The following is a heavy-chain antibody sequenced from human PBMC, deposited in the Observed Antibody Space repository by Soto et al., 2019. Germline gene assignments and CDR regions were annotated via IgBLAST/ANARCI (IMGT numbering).Heavy chain of an antibody. CDR2: INHSGST. D-gene: IGHD6-13*01. V-gene: IGHV4-34*01. Sequence: PSETLSLTCAVYGGSFSGYYWSWIRQPPGKGLEWIGEINHSGSTNYNPSLKSRVTISVDTSKNQFSLKLSSVTAADTAVYYCARGPYSRNSNWFDPWGQGTLVTVSS. J-gene: IGHJ5*02. CDR3: ARGPYSRNSNWFDP. CDR1: GGSFSGYY.